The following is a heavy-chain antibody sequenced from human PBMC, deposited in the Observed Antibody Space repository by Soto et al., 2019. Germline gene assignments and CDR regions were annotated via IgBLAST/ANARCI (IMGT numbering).Heavy chain of an antibody. CDR2: INHSGST. CDR1: GGSFSGYY. D-gene: IGHD2-21*02. Sequence: QVQLQQWGAGLLKPSETLSLTCAVYGGSFSGYYWSWIRQPPGKGLEWIGEINHSGSTNYNPSLKSRVTISVDTSKTQFSLKLSSVTAADTAVYYCARGIEYCGGDCYSFDYWGQGTLVTVSS. V-gene: IGHV4-34*01. CDR3: ARGIEYCGGDCYSFDY. J-gene: IGHJ4*02.